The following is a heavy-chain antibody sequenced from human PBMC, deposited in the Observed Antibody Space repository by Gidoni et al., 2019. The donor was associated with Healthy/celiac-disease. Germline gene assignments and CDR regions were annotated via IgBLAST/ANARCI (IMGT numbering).Heavy chain of an antibody. V-gene: IGHV5-10-1*03. J-gene: IGHJ5*02. D-gene: IGHD3-3*01. CDR1: GYSFTSYW. Sequence: EVQLVQSGAEVKKPGESLRISCKGSGYSFTSYWISWVRQMPGKGLEWMGRIDPSDSYTNYSPSFQGHVTISADKSISTAYLQWSSLKASDTAMYYCARHISVLRLTNWFDPWGQGTLVTVSS. CDR2: IDPSDSYT. CDR3: ARHISVLRLTNWFDP.